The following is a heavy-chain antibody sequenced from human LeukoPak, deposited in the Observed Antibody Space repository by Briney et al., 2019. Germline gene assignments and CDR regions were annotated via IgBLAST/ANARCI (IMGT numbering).Heavy chain of an antibody. CDR1: GFTFSIYA. D-gene: IGHD1/OR15-1a*01. Sequence: GGSLRLSCAASGFTFSIYAMSWVRQAPGKGLEWVSGIVGSGGTTYYADSVKGRFTISRDNSKNTLYLQMNSLRAEDTAVYYCAKEKFSQEQTNFDYWGQGTLVTVSS. CDR2: IVGSGGTT. CDR3: AKEKFSQEQTNFDY. V-gene: IGHV3-23*01. J-gene: IGHJ4*02.